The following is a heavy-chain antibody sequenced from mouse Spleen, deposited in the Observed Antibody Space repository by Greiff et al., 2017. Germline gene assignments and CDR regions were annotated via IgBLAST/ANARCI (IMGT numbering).Heavy chain of an antibody. D-gene: IGHD1-1*01. J-gene: IGHJ1*01. CDR2: IDPNSGGT. V-gene: IGHV1-72*01. CDR3: ARDYGSSYWYFDV. Sequence: VQLQQPGAELVKPGASVKLSCKASGYTFTSYWMNWVKQRPGRGLEWIGRIDPNSGGTNYNEQFKSKATLTVDKPSSTAYMQLSSLTSEDSAVYYCARDYGSSYWYFDVWGAGTTVTVSS. CDR1: GYTFTSYW.